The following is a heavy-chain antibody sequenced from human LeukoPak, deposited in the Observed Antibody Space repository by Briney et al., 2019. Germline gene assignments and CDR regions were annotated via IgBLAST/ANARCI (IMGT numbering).Heavy chain of an antibody. CDR3: ARGIVATLDYFDY. CDR2: ISSSSSYI. V-gene: IGHV3-21*01. J-gene: IGHJ4*02. D-gene: IGHD5-12*01. Sequence: GGSLRLSCAASGFTFSSYSMNWVRKAPGKGLEWVSSISSSSSYIYYADSVKGRFTISRDNAKNSLYLQMNSLRAEDTAVYYCARGIVATLDYFDYWGQGTLVTVSS. CDR1: GFTFSSYS.